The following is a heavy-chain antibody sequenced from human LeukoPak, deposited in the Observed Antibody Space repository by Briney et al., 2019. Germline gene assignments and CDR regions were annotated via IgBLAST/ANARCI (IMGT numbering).Heavy chain of an antibody. D-gene: IGHD6-13*01. CDR1: DHSITIYY. V-gene: IGHV4-59*01. Sequence: PSETLPLTCTVSDHSITIYYWRSVRQPPGEGLEWIGYIEHTGITTYNPYLNSSVTISGDTSKNLFSLELSSATAADTAVYCCARGRVSASTWYSTYYYYFYMDVWGKGTTVTVSS. J-gene: IGHJ6*03. CDR3: ARGRVSASTWYSTYYYYFYMDV. CDR2: IEHTGIT.